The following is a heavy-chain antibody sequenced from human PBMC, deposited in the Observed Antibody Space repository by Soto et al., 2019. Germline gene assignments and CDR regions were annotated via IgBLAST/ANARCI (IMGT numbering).Heavy chain of an antibody. D-gene: IGHD2-8*02. CDR2: IIPMLAVT. Sequence: QVQLVQSGAELKKPGSSVKVSCKASGDTFNSYTISWVRQAPGQGLEWMGRIIPMLAVTTYSRKFQGRVTVTAAKSTSTAYMELSSLGSEDTAIYYCAARYGTETTCFPPGAYWGQGTLVAVSS. V-gene: IGHV1-69*02. J-gene: IGHJ4*02. CDR1: GDTFNSYT. CDR3: AARYGTETTCFPPGAY.